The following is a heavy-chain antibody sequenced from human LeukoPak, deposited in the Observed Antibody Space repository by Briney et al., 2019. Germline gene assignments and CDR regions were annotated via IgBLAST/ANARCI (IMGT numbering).Heavy chain of an antibody. Sequence: QSGGSLRLSCVASGFTVSSNYMSWVRQAPGKGLEWVSVIYSAGSTYYADSVKGRFSISRDNSKNTLYLQMNSLRAEDTAVYYCARERDGFDYWGQGTLVTVSS. CDR2: IYSAGST. V-gene: IGHV3-53*01. CDR3: ARERDGFDY. D-gene: IGHD5-24*01. J-gene: IGHJ4*02. CDR1: GFTVSSNY.